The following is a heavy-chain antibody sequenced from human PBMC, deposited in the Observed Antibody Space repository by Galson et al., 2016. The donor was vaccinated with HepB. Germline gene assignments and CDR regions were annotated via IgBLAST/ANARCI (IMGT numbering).Heavy chain of an antibody. V-gene: IGHV3-30*18. Sequence: SLRLSCAASGFSFSSYGMHWVRQAAGKGLEWVAVISYDVSKKYYADSVKGRFTISRDNSKNKLYLQMNSLKNEDTAVYYCSKDRERVAYIFDLWGQGTLVTVSS. CDR3: SKDRERVAYIFDL. CDR2: ISYDVSKK. D-gene: IGHD3-16*01. CDR1: GFSFSSYG. J-gene: IGHJ4*02.